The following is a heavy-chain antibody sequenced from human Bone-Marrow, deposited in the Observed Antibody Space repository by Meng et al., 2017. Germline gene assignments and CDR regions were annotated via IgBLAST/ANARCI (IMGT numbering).Heavy chain of an antibody. V-gene: IGHV1-2*06. J-gene: IGHJ6*02. Sequence: ASVKVSCKASGYTFTGYYMHWVRQAPGQGLEWIGRIDPYRNGTSYSQKLHDRVTMTSDTSIGTAYMELGSLSSGDSAVYYCARDLKVLGGYQLMYYYYGMDVWGQGTTVTVSS. D-gene: IGHD2-2*01. CDR2: IDPYRNGT. CDR3: ARDLKVLGGYQLMYYYYGMDV. CDR1: GYTFTGYY.